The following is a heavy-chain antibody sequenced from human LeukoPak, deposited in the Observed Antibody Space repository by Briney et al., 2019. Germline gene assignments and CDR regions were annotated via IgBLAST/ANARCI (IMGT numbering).Heavy chain of an antibody. CDR3: ARENAGTSAEYYYGMDV. J-gene: IGHJ6*02. CDR2: VNRDGSET. Sequence: GGSLRLSCAASGFALSSHWMTWVRQVPGRGPEWVANVNRDGSETYYLDSVKGRFTISRDNAKNSLYLQMNSLRAEDTAVYYCARENAGTSAEYYYGMDVWGQGTTVTVSS. V-gene: IGHV3-7*03. D-gene: IGHD1-1*01. CDR1: GFALSSHW.